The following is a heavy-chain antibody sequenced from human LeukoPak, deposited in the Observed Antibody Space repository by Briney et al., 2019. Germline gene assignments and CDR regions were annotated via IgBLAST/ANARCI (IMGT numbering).Heavy chain of an antibody. D-gene: IGHD2-15*01. Sequence: RGSLRHSRADSGVSISGNHMSWVRPAAGKGREWGYVIYSDSTTYYTDSVKGRFTISRDNYKNTLYLQMQSLRAEDTAVYYCASYCSAGSCRVSDGYWGQGTPVTVSS. V-gene: IGHV3-53*01. J-gene: IGHJ4*02. CDR3: ASYCSAGSCRVSDGY. CDR2: IYSDSTT. CDR1: GVSISGNH.